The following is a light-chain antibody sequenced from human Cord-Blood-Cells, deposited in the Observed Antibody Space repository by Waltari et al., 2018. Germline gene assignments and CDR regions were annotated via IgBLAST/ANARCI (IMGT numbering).Light chain of an antibody. J-gene: IGKJ4*01. V-gene: IGKV3-15*01. CDR1: QSVSSN. CDR3: QQANSFPLT. Sequence: EIVMTQSPATLSVSPGERATLSCRASQSVSSNLAWYQQKPGQAPRLLIYGASTRATGIPARFSGSGSGTDFTLTISSLQPEDFATYYCQQANSFPLTFGGGTKVEIK. CDR2: GAS.